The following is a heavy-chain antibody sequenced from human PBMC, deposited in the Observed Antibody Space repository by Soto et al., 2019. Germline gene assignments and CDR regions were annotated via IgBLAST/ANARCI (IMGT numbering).Heavy chain of an antibody. CDR1: GGTFSSYT. CDR3: ATPTVRLGEGDAFDI. V-gene: IGHV1-69*02. CDR2: IIPILGIA. Sequence: QVQLVQSGAEVKKPGSSVKVSCKASGGTFSSYTISWVRQAPGQGLEWVGRIIPILGIANYAQKLQGRVTIPEDKSTSTAYMELSSLRSEDTAVYYCATPTVRLGEGDAFDIWGQGTMVTVSS. D-gene: IGHD4-17*01. J-gene: IGHJ3*02.